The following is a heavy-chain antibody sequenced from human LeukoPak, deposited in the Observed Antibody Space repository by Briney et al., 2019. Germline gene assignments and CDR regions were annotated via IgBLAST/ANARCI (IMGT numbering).Heavy chain of an antibody. V-gene: IGHV4-39*07. CDR3: ARATNSVNDAFDI. CDR2: IYYSGST. CDR1: GGSISSSSYY. Sequence: SETLSLTCTVSGGSISSSSYYWGWIRQPPGKGLEWIGSIYYSGSTYYNPSPKSRVTISVDTSKNQFSLNLSSVTAADTAVYYCARATNSVNDAFDIWGQGTMVTVSP. J-gene: IGHJ3*02.